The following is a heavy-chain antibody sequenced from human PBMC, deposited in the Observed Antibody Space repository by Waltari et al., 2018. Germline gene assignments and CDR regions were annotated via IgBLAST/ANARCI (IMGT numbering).Heavy chain of an antibody. J-gene: IGHJ6*03. Sequence: QVQLQESGPGLVKPSETLSLTCSVSGYSISSGYFWAWIRQPPGKGLEWIASIFHTGSSYYNPSLKSQVSISVDPSKNQYSLKLTAVTAADTAVYYCVKRAAGRYMDVWGKGTTVTVSS. CDR1: GYSISSGYF. CDR3: VKRAAGRYMDV. V-gene: IGHV4-38-2*01. CDR2: IFHTGSS. D-gene: IGHD6-25*01.